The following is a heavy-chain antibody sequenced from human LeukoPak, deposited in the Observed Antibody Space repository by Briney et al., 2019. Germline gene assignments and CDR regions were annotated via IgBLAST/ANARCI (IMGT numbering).Heavy chain of an antibody. Sequence: ASVKVSCKASGYTFTGYYMHWVRQAPGQGLEWMGWINPNSGGTNYAQKFQGRVTMTSDTSISTAYMELSRLRSDDTAVYYCATGYSTLSYFDYWGQGTLVTVSS. CDR3: ATGYSTLSYFDY. CDR1: GYTFTGYY. V-gene: IGHV1-2*02. CDR2: INPNSGGT. D-gene: IGHD6-13*01. J-gene: IGHJ4*02.